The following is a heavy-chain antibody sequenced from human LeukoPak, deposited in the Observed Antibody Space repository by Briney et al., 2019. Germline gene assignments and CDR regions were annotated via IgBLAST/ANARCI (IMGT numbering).Heavy chain of an antibody. CDR3: AKDLKYSGSCRAFDY. CDR1: GFTFSSYA. J-gene: IGHJ4*02. Sequence: PGGSLRLSCAASGFTFSSYAIAWVRQAPGKGLEWVSGISGSGVSTFYADSVKGRFIISRDNSKNTVYLQMNSLRAEDTAVYYCAKDLKYSGSCRAFDYCGQGTLVTVSS. CDR2: ISGSGVST. D-gene: IGHD1-26*01. V-gene: IGHV3-23*01.